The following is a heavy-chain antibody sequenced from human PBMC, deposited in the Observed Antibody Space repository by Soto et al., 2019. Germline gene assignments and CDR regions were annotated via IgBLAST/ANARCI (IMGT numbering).Heavy chain of an antibody. D-gene: IGHD4-4*01. V-gene: IGHV5-51*01. CDR3: ARLSDYSNYVNYYYGMDV. J-gene: IGHJ6*02. CDR2: IYPGDSDT. CDR1: GYSFTSYW. Sequence: GESLKISCKGSGYSFTSYWIGWVRQMPGKGLEWMGIIYPGDSDTRYSPSFQGQVTISADKSISTAYLQWSSLKASDTAMYYCARLSDYSNYVNYYYGMDVWGQGTTVTVSS.